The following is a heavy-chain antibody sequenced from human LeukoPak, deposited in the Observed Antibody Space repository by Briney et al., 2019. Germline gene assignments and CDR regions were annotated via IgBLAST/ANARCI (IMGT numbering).Heavy chain of an antibody. D-gene: IGHD3-22*01. CDR3: ASYYDSSGYLVD. CDR2: IYYSGSS. V-gene: IGHV4-39*01. CDR1: GGSISSSSYY. Sequence: SETLSLTCTVSGGSISSSSYYWGWIRQPPGKGLEWIGSIYYSGSSYYNPSLKSRVTISVDTSKNQFSLKLGSVTAADTAVYYCASYYDSSGYLVDWGQGTLVTVSS. J-gene: IGHJ4*02.